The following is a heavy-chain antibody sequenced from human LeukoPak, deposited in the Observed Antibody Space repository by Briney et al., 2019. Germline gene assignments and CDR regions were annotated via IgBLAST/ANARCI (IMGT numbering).Heavy chain of an antibody. CDR3: ARGGSTGYYFDY. J-gene: IGHJ4*02. Sequence: GGSLRLSCAASGFTFSSYEMNWVRQAPGKGLEWVSYISSSGSTIYYADSVKGRFTISRDNAKNSLYLQMNSLRAEDTALYYCARGGSTGYYFDYWGQGTLVTVSS. V-gene: IGHV3-48*03. CDR1: GFTFSSYE. CDR2: ISSSGSTI. D-gene: IGHD3-16*01.